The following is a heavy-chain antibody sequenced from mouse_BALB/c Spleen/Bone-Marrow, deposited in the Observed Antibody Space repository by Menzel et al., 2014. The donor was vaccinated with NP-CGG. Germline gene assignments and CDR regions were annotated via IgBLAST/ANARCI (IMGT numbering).Heavy chain of an antibody. J-gene: IGHJ3*01. CDR3: TTGFAY. Sequence: EVMLVESGGGLVQPGGSMKLSCVASGFTFSNYWMNWVRRSPEKRLEWVAEIRLKSNNYATHYAESVKGRFTISRDDSKSSVYLQMNNLRAEDTGIYYCTTGFAYWGQGTLVTVSA. CDR1: GFTFSNYW. CDR2: IRLKSNNYAT. V-gene: IGHV6-6*02.